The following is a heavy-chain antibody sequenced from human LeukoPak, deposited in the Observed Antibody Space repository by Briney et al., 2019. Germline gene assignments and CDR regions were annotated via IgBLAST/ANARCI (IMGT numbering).Heavy chain of an antibody. V-gene: IGHV3-53*01. D-gene: IGHD6-13*01. J-gene: IGHJ4*02. CDR3: ASIIWQQLISDY. CDR2: IYSGGST. Sequence: GGSLRLSCAASGFTFSGYWMSWVRQAPGKGLEWVSVIYSGGSTYYADSVKGRFTISRDNSKNTLYLQMNSLRAEDTAVYYCASIIWQQLISDYWGQGTLVTVSS. CDR1: GFTFSGYW.